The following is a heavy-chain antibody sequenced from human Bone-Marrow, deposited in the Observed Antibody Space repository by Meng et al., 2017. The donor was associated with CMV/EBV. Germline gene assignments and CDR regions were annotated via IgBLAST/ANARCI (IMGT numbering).Heavy chain of an antibody. CDR2: INPSDVST. V-gene: IGHV1-46*01. J-gene: IGHJ6*02. CDR1: GYTFFSYC. Sequence: AAVNVSCKASGYTFFSYCIHWVQQAPGQGLEWMGMINPSDVSTNYARKFQGRVTMTRDASKSTVYMEVSSLRSEDTAVYFCARDRLIKTFYYYYCMDVWGQGTTVTVSS. D-gene: IGHD3-9*01. CDR3: ARDRLIKTFYYYYCMDV.